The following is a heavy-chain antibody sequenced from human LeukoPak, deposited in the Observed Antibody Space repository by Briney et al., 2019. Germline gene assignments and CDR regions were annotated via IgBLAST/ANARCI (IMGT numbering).Heavy chain of an antibody. J-gene: IGHJ4*02. V-gene: IGHV3-30*02. CDR2: IQYDGSNK. D-gene: IGHD3-10*01. CDR1: GFTFSSYG. Sequence: GGSLRLSCAASGFTFSSYGMHWVRQAPGKGLELVAIIQYDGSNKYYADSVKGRFTISRDNSKNTLYLQMNSLRAEDTAVYYCAKGASMVRGVNQFDYWGQGTLVTVSS. CDR3: AKGASMVRGVNQFDY.